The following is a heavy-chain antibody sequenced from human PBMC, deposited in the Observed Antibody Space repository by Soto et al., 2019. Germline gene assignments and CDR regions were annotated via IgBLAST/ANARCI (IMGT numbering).Heavy chain of an antibody. Sequence: SVKVSCKASGGTFSSYAISWVRQAPGQGLEWMGGIIPIFGTANYAQKFQGRVTVTADESTSTAYMELSSLRSEDTAVYYCARARDPFLEWLPFAYWGQGTLVTVSS. D-gene: IGHD3-3*02. CDR2: IIPIFGTA. V-gene: IGHV1-69*13. CDR3: ARARDPFLEWLPFAY. J-gene: IGHJ4*02. CDR1: GGTFSSYA.